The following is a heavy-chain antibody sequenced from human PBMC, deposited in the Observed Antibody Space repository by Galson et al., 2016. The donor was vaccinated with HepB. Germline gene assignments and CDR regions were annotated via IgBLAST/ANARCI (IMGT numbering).Heavy chain of an antibody. CDR2: FHKGGTT. CDR3: AREKTFYYDSTNYYHGAFDI. CDR1: GGSINTDDYY. J-gene: IGHJ3*02. V-gene: IGHV4-31*03. Sequence: TLSLTCTVSGGSINTDDYYWSWVRQHPGKGLEWIGHFHKGGTTYYNPSLRSRVTISVDTSKNQFSLKLTSVTAADAAVYFCAREKTFYYDSTNYYHGAFDIWGHGTVVTVSS. D-gene: IGHD3-22*01.